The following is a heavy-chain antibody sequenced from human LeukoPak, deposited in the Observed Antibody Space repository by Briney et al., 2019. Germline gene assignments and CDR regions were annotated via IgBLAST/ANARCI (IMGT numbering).Heavy chain of an antibody. Sequence: GALRLSWAASGFTFSSYAMHGVRQAPGRGLEWVAVISYDGSNKYYAASVKGRYPIPRDNDKNSLYLQMNSRRAEDTAVYYCARRLGLAARAQTDAFDIWGQGTMVTVSS. J-gene: IGHJ3*02. CDR3: ARRLGLAARAQTDAFDI. CDR2: ISYDGSNK. V-gene: IGHV3-30*04. D-gene: IGHD6-6*01. CDR1: GFTFSSYA.